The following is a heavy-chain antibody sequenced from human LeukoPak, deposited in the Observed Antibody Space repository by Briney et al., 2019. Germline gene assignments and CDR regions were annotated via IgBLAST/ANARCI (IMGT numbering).Heavy chain of an antibody. J-gene: IGHJ3*02. CDR3: AIIPIPGGDAFDI. CDR2: INHSGST. V-gene: IGHV4-34*01. Sequence: SETLSLTCAVYGGSFSGYYWSWIRQPPGKGLEWIGGINHSGSTKYNPSLKSRVTISADTSKNQFSLKLSSVTAADTAVYYCAIIPIPGGDAFDIWGQGTMVTVSS. D-gene: IGHD3-10*01. CDR1: GGSFSGYY.